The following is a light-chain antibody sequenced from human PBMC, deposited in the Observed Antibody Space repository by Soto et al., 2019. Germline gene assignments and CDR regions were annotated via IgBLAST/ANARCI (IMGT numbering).Light chain of an antibody. Sequence: DIQMTQSPSSLSASVGDKVTITCRASQNVASYLTWYQQKLGKAPKILIYATSTFKTGVPSRFSGCGSGTEFTLTITSLQPEDFATYYCQQYYHSPLTFGGGTKVEIK. CDR2: ATS. CDR3: QQYYHSPLT. J-gene: IGKJ4*01. CDR1: QNVASY. V-gene: IGKV1-39*01.